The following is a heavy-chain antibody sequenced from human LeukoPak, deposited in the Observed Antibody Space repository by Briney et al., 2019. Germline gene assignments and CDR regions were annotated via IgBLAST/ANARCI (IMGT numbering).Heavy chain of an antibody. V-gene: IGHV3-48*04. CDR3: AKLTAWLQEHSFDF. CDR2: ISSSSSTI. J-gene: IGHJ4*02. CDR1: GFTFSSYS. Sequence: GGSLRLSCAASGFTFSSYSMNWVRQAPGKGLEWVSYISSSSSTIYYADSVKGRFTISRDNAKNSLYLQMNSLRAEDTAVYYCAKLTAWLQEHSFDFWGQGALVTVSS. D-gene: IGHD5-24*01.